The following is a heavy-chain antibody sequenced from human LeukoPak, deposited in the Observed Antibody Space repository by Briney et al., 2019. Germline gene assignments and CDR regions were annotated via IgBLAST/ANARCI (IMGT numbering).Heavy chain of an antibody. Sequence: ASVMVSCKASGYTFTSYGISWVRQAPGQGLEWMGWISAYNGNTNYAQKLQGRVTMTTDTSTSTAYMELRSLRSDDTAVYYCASGSGSYGPDYYFDYWGQGTLVTVSS. J-gene: IGHJ4*02. V-gene: IGHV1-18*01. CDR1: GYTFTSYG. CDR3: ASGSGSYGPDYYFDY. CDR2: ISAYNGNT. D-gene: IGHD1-26*01.